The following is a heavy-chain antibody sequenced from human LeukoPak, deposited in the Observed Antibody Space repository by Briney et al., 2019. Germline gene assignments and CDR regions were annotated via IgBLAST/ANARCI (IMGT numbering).Heavy chain of an antibody. D-gene: IGHD2-2*01. V-gene: IGHV5-51*01. CDR3: ARQALVVPAAIGWFDP. Sequence: GESLKISFKGSGYSFTSYWIGWVRQMPGKGLEWMGIIYPGDSDTRYSPSFQGQVTILADKSISTASLQWSSLKASDTAMYYCARQALVVPAAIGWFDPWGQGTLVTVSS. CDR1: GYSFTSYW. J-gene: IGHJ5*02. CDR2: IYPGDSDT.